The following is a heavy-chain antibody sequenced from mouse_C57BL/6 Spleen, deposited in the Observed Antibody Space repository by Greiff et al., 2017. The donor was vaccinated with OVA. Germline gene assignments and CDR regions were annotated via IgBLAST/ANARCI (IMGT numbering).Heavy chain of an antibody. Sequence: EVQLQQSGPELVKPGASVKISCKASGYTFTDYYMTWVKQSHGKSLEWIGAINPNNGGTSYNQKFKGKATLTVDKSSSTAYMELRSLTSEDSAVYYCARDRDPDWYFDVWGTGTTVTVSS. CDR1: GYTFTDYY. V-gene: IGHV1-26*01. D-gene: IGHD2-14*01. J-gene: IGHJ1*03. CDR2: INPNNGGT. CDR3: ARDRDPDWYFDV.